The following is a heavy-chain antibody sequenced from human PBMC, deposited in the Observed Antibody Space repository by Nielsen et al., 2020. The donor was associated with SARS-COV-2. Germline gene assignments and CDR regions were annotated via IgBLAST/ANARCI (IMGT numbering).Heavy chain of an antibody. CDR1: GYTFTKYG. CDR3: ARHERRNWNDIDY. CDR2: ISGNSDSA. J-gene: IGHJ4*02. V-gene: IGHV1-18*04. Sequence: ASVKVSCKASGYTFTKYGISWVRQAPGQGLEWMGWISGNSDSAKYVKKFLGRVIMTTDTSTSTAYMELRSLTSDDAAVYYCARHERRNWNDIDYWGQGTLITVAS. D-gene: IGHD1-1*01.